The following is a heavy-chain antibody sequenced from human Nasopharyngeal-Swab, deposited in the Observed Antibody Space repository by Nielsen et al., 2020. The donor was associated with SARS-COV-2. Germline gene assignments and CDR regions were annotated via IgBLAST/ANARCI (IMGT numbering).Heavy chain of an antibody. CDR1: GFTFSNYG. Sequence: GESLKISCAASGFTFSNYGMHWVRQAPGKGLEWVAVIWYDGSNKYYADSVKGRFTISRDNSKNTVYLQMNSLRAEDTAVYYCAREGRIAAAGRGLDYWGQGTLVTVSS. D-gene: IGHD6-13*01. CDR3: AREGRIAAAGRGLDY. J-gene: IGHJ4*02. CDR2: IWYDGSNK. V-gene: IGHV3-33*01.